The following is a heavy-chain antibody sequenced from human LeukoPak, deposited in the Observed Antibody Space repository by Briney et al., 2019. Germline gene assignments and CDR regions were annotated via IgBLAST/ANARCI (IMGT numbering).Heavy chain of an antibody. J-gene: IGHJ5*02. V-gene: IGHV4-59*08. D-gene: IGHD6-13*01. CDR3: ARHKRTTAAGTVGFDA. CDR2: VYNTGTT. CDR1: GDSVSTYY. Sequence: SETLSLTCTVSGDSVSTYYWSWIRQPPGAGLEWIAFVYNTGTTKYNPSLKSRLTTSLDTSKNQLSLRLSSVTAADTAVYYCARHKRTTAAGTVGFDAWGQGTLVTVSS.